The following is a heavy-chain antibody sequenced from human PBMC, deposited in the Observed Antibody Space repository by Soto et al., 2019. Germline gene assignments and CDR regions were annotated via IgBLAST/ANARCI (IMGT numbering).Heavy chain of an antibody. Sequence: GGSLRLSCAASGFTFSSYVMHWVRQAPGKGLEWVAVISYDGSNKYYADSVKGRFTISRDNSKNTLYLQMNSLRAEDTAVYYCAKSNSGWYRDYFDYWGQGTLVTVSS. D-gene: IGHD6-19*01. J-gene: IGHJ4*02. CDR2: ISYDGSNK. V-gene: IGHV3-30*18. CDR3: AKSNSGWYRDYFDY. CDR1: GFTFSSYV.